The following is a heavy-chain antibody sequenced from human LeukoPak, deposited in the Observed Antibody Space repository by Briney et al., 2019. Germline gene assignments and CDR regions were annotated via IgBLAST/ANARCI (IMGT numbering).Heavy chain of an antibody. D-gene: IGHD3-10*02. J-gene: IGHJ6*04. CDR2: ISSSGSTI. CDR3: AELGITMIGGV. Sequence: GGSLRLSCAASGFTFSSYEMNLVRQAPGKGLELVSYISSSGSTIYYADSVKGRFTISRDNAKNSLYLQMNSLRAEDTAVYYCAELGITMIGGVWGKGTTVTISS. V-gene: IGHV3-48*03. CDR1: GFTFSSYE.